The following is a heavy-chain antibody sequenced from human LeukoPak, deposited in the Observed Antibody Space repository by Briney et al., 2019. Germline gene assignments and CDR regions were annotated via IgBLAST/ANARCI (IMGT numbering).Heavy chain of an antibody. CDR1: GGSIRNSSFY. D-gene: IGHD3-3*01. Sequence: SETLSLTCAVSGGSIRNSSFYWGWIRQPPGKGLEWIGEINHSGSTNYNPSLKSRVTISVDTSKNQFSLKLSSVTAADTAVYYCARVSGQSYYDFWSGYRVFDPWGQGTLVTVSS. CDR2: INHSGST. J-gene: IGHJ5*02. CDR3: ARVSGQSYYDFWSGYRVFDP. V-gene: IGHV4-39*07.